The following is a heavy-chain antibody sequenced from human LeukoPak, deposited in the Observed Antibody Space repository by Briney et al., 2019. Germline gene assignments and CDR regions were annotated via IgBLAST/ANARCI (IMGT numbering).Heavy chain of an antibody. J-gene: IGHJ5*02. Sequence: PGGSLRLSCAASGFTFSSYWMSWVRQAPGKGLEWVANIKQDGSEKYYVDSVKGRFSVSRDNAKNSLYLQMNSLRTEGTAVYYCARATASNWFDPWGQGTLVTVSS. CDR2: IKQDGSEK. D-gene: IGHD2-21*01. CDR1: GFTFSSYW. CDR3: ARATASNWFDP. V-gene: IGHV3-7*01.